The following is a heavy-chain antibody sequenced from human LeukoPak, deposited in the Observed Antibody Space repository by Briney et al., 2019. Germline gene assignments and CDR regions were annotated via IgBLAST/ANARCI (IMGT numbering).Heavy chain of an antibody. V-gene: IGHV3-64*01. CDR2: ISSNGGST. Sequence: GGCLRLSCAASGFTVISNYMSWVRQAPGQGLEYVSAISSNGGSTYYANSVKGRFTISRDNSKNTLYLQMGSLRIEDMAVYYCASSPPTGTTWYFDLWGRGTLVTVSS. D-gene: IGHD1-7*01. CDR1: GFTVISNY. CDR3: ASSPPTGTTWYFDL. J-gene: IGHJ2*01.